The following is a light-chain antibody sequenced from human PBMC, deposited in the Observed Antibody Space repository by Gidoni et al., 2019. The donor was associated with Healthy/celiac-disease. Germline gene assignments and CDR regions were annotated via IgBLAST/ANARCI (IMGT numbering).Light chain of an antibody. V-gene: IGKV1-33*01. CDR2: DAS. J-gene: IGKJ3*01. CDR3: QQYDNPPFI. CDR1: QDISNY. Sequence: DIQMTQSPSSLSASVGDRVTITCQASQDISNYLNWYQQKPGKAPKLLIYDASNLETGVPSRFSGSGSGTDFTFTISSLQPEDIATYYCQQYDNPPFIFGPGTKVEIK.